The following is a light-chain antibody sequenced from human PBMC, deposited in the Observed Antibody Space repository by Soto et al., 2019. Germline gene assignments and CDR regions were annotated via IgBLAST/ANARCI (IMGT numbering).Light chain of an antibody. CDR3: HHYGRSAIFT. Sequence: EIVMTQSPGTLSLSPGERATLSCRASQSVSSNFLAWYQQRPGQAPRLLMDGASRRAAGIPDRFSGSGSGTDFTLTISRLEPEDFAVYYCHHYGRSAIFTFGPGTTVDIK. CDR2: GAS. V-gene: IGKV3-20*01. J-gene: IGKJ3*01. CDR1: QSVSSNF.